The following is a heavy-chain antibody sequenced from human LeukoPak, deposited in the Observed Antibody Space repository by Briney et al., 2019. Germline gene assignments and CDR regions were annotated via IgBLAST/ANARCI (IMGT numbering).Heavy chain of an antibody. Sequence: PGGSLRLSCAASGFTFNSYWMNWVRQAPGKGLVWVSRINRHGSSTDYADSVKGRFTISRDNSKNTLYLQMNSLRAEDTAVYYCARLVRDGYNLAIDYWGQGTLVTVSS. CDR3: ARLVRDGYNLAIDY. D-gene: IGHD5-24*01. J-gene: IGHJ4*02. CDR2: INRHGSST. CDR1: GFTFNSYW. V-gene: IGHV3-74*01.